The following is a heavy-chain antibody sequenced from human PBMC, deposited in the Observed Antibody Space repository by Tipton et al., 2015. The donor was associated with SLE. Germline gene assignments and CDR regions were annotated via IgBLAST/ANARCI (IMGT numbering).Heavy chain of an antibody. CDR2: IYSSGST. J-gene: IGHJ5*02. V-gene: IGHV4-4*07. CDR1: GDSITTYY. CDR3: ARGGWFDA. Sequence: TLSLTCTVSGDSITTYYWCWIRQSAGKGLEWLGRIYSSGSTNLNPSLKGRRTMSVDTSKNQFSLTLNSVTAADTAVYYCARGGWFDAWGPGILVTVSS.